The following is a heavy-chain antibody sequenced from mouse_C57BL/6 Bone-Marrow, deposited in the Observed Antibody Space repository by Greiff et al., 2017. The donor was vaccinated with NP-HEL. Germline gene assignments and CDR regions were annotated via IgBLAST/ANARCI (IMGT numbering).Heavy chain of an antibody. Sequence: VQRVESGAELARPGASVKLSCKASGYTFTSYGISWVKQRTGQGLEWIGEIYPRSGNTYYNEKFKGKATLTADKSSSTAYMELRSLTSEDSAVYFCAITTVVNFDYWGQGTTLTVSS. V-gene: IGHV1-81*01. CDR1: GYTFTSYG. J-gene: IGHJ2*01. CDR2: IYPRSGNT. CDR3: AITTVVNFDY. D-gene: IGHD1-1*01.